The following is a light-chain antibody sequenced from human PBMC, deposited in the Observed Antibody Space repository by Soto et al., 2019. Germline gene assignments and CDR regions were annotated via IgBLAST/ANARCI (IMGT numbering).Light chain of an antibody. Sequence: QSALTQPASVSGSPGQSITISCTGTSSDVGDYNYVSWYQQHPGKAPKLMIYEVSNRPSGVSNRFSCSTSGNTAYLPISGLQAEDEAAYYCSAYTSSNTWVFGGGTKLTVL. V-gene: IGLV2-14*01. CDR3: SAYTSSNTWV. J-gene: IGLJ3*02. CDR2: EVS. CDR1: SSDVGDYNY.